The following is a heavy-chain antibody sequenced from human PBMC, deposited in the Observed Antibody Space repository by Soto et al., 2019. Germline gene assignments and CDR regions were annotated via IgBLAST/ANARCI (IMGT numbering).Heavy chain of an antibody. CDR1: GFSFSTYW. Sequence: GGSLRLSCAASGFSFSTYWMSWVRQAPGKGLEWVANIKQDGSEKYYVDSVKGRFTISRDNAKNSLYLQMNSLRSEDTAVYYCARSYEASSHDYWGQGTLVTVSS. CDR3: ARSYEASSHDY. V-gene: IGHV3-7*01. CDR2: IKQDGSEK. J-gene: IGHJ4*02. D-gene: IGHD3-16*01.